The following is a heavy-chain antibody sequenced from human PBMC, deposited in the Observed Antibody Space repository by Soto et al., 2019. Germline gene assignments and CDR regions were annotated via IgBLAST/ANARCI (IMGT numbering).Heavy chain of an antibody. CDR3: ARDLGYCTNGVCYTGFDY. CDR1: GFTFSDYY. J-gene: IGHJ4*02. V-gene: IGHV3-11*01. CDR2: ISSSGSTI. D-gene: IGHD2-8*01. Sequence: QVQLVESGGGLVKPGGSLRLSCAASGFTFSDYYMSWIRQAPGKGLEWVSYISSSGSTIYYADSVKGRFTISRDNAKNSLDLQMNRLRAEDTAVYYCARDLGYCTNGVCYTGFDYWGQGTLVNGSS.